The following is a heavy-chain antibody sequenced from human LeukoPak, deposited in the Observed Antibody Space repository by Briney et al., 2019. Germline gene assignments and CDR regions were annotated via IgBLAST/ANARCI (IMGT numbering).Heavy chain of an antibody. CDR3: ARGFGGGYRYLDY. V-gene: IGHV3-53*01. D-gene: IGHD3-16*02. Sequence: PGGSLRLSCTVSGFTVSDNYMCWVRQAPGEGLEWVSAFYVGGNTFYADSVKGRFTISRDNSKNTLYLQLNSLRAEDTAVYFCARGFGGGYRYLDYWGQGTLVTVSS. J-gene: IGHJ4*02. CDR2: FYVGGNT. CDR1: GFTVSDNY.